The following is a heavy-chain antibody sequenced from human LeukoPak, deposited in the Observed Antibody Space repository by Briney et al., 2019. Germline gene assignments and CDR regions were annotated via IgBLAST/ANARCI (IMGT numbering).Heavy chain of an antibody. J-gene: IGHJ5*02. Sequence: ASVTVSCTASGYTFTYYYIHWVRQAPGQGLEWMGWMNPNSAGTNSAQKFQGRVTMTSDTSISTAYMELSSLRSDDTAVYYCARPGSWWFDPWGQGTLVTVSS. CDR2: MNPNSAGT. CDR3: ARPGSWWFDP. D-gene: IGHD3-10*01. V-gene: IGHV1-2*02. CDR1: GYTFTYYY.